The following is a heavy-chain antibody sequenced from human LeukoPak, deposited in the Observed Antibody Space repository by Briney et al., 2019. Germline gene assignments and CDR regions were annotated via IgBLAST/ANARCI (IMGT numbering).Heavy chain of an antibody. CDR1: GVSISSYY. V-gene: IGHV4-4*07. CDR2: IYTSGST. D-gene: IGHD2-2*01. CDR3: AREDIVVVPAARYAFDI. Sequence: ASETLSLTCTVSGVSISSYYWSWIRQPAGKGLEWIGRIYTSGSTNYNPSLKSRVTMSVDTSRNQFSLKLSSVTAADTAVYYCAREDIVVVPAARYAFDIWGHGTMVTVSS. J-gene: IGHJ3*02.